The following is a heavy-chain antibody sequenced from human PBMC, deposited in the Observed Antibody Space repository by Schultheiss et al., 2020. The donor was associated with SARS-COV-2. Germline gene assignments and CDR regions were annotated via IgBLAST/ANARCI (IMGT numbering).Heavy chain of an antibody. CDR3: ARGSPLDWYFDL. CDR2: IYYDGINK. J-gene: IGHJ2*01. CDR1: GFTFSNSA. V-gene: IGHV3-33*01. Sequence: GWSLRLSCAPSGFTFSNSAMHWVRQSPGKGLEWVGIIYYDGINKYYGDSVKGRFTISRDNSKNTLYLHMNSLRVEDTGLYYCARGSPLDWYFDLWGRGTLVT.